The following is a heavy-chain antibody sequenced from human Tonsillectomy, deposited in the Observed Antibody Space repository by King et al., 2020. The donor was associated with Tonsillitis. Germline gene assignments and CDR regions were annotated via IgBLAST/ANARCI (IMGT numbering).Heavy chain of an antibody. CDR1: GFTFSSYG. J-gene: IGHJ6*02. V-gene: IGHV3-30*18. CDR3: AKDSRSGEWLVEGMDV. D-gene: IGHD6-19*01. CDR2: ISYDGINK. Sequence: VQLVESGGGVVQPGRSLRLSCAASGFTFSSYGMHWVRQAPGKGLEWVAVISYDGINKYYADSVKGRFTISRDNSKNTLYLQMNSLRAEDTAVYYCAKDSRSGEWLVEGMDVWGQGTTVTVSS.